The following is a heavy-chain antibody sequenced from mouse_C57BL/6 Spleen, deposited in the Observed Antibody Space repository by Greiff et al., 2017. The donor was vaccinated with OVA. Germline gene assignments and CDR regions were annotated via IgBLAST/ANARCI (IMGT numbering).Heavy chain of an antibody. CDR2: IWSGGST. CDR3: ARNLITTLYYYAMDY. Sequence: VQLKESGPGLVQPSQSLSITCTVSGFSLTSYGVHWVRQSPGKGLEWLGVIWSGGSTDYNAAFISRLSISKDNSKSQVFFKMNSLQADDTAIYYCARNLITTLYYYAMDYWGQGTSVTVSS. V-gene: IGHV2-2*01. J-gene: IGHJ4*01. D-gene: IGHD2-4*01. CDR1: GFSLTSYG.